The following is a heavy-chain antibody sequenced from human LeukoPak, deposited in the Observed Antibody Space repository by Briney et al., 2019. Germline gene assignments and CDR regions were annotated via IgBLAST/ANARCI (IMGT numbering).Heavy chain of an antibody. Sequence: SETLSLTCTVSGGSISSYYWSWIRQPPGKGLEWIGYIYYSGSTNYNPSLKSRVTISVDTSKNQFSLKLSSVTAADTAVYYCARGVFSRGYSRRFDYWGQGTLVTVSS. D-gene: IGHD6-25*01. CDR2: IYYSGST. CDR1: GGSISSYY. V-gene: IGHV4-59*01. J-gene: IGHJ4*02. CDR3: ARGVFSRGYSRRFDY.